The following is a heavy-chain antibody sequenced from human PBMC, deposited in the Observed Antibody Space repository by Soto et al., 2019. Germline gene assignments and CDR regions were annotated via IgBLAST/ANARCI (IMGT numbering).Heavy chain of an antibody. CDR3: AAHIVATISWFDP. CDR2: IIPIFGTA. J-gene: IGHJ5*02. Sequence: VRVSCNAAGGPFISYAVIWGRQAPGQGLEWMGGIIPIFGTANYAQKFQGRVTITADESTSTAYMELSSLRSEDTAVYYCAAHIVATISWFDPCGQGTLVTVSS. V-gene: IGHV1-69*01. D-gene: IGHD5-12*01. CDR1: GGPFISYA.